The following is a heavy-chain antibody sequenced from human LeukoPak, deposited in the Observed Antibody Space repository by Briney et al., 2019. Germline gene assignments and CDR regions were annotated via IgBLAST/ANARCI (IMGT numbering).Heavy chain of an antibody. CDR1: GGSISSYY. CDR3: ARDGGAAGNGHDAFDI. J-gene: IGHJ3*02. D-gene: IGHD6-13*01. V-gene: IGHV4-4*07. CDR2: IYTSGST. Sequence: SETLSLTCTVSGGSISSYYWSWIRQPAGKGLEWIGRIYTSGSTNYNPSLKSRVTMSVDTSKNQFSLKLSSVTAADTAVYYCARDGGAAGNGHDAFDIWGQGTMVTVSS.